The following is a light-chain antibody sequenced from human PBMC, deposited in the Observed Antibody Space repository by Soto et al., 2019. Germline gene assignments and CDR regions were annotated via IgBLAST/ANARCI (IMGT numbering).Light chain of an antibody. Sequence: QSVLTQPASVSGSXXQSITXXCTGTSSDVGGYNYVSWYQQHPGKAPKLMIYDVSNRPSGVSNRFSGSKSGNTASLTISGLQAEDEADYYCSSYTSSTTPWVFGGGTKLTVL. CDR1: SSDVGGYNY. CDR3: SSYTSSTTPWV. CDR2: DVS. J-gene: IGLJ3*02. V-gene: IGLV2-14*01.